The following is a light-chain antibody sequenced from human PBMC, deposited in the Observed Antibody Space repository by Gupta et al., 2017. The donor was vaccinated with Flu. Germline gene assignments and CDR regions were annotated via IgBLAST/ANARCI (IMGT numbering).Light chain of an antibody. V-gene: IGLV1-40*01. CDR2: GDD. Sequence: TISSTGRSSNIGAGYDTNWYQQRPGTAPKLLMFGDDNRPSGVPGRFSGSKSGTAASLAITGLQAEDEGDYYCQAYDSSRSDWVFGGGTKLTVL. J-gene: IGLJ3*02. CDR1: SSNIGAGYD. CDR3: QAYDSSRSDWV.